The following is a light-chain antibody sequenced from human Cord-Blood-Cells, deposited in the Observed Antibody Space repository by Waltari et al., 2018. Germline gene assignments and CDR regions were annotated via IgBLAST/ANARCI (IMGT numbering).Light chain of an antibody. Sequence: EIVMTPSPATLSVSPGERASLSCRASPSVSSNLAWYQQKPGQAPRLLIYGASTRATGIPARFSGSGSGTEFTLTISSLQSEDFAVYYCQQYNNWPPRYTFGQGTKLEIK. J-gene: IGKJ2*01. V-gene: IGKV3-15*01. CDR3: QQYNNWPPRYT. CDR1: PSVSSN. CDR2: GAS.